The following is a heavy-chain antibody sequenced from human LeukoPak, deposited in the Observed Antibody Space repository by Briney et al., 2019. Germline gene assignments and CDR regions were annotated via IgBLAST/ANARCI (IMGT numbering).Heavy chain of an antibody. CDR3: TRELSGSSSRHFDY. Sequence: GGSLKLSCAASGFPFSKYWMHWVRQAPGKGPVWVSRINTDGNITTYADSVKGRFTISRDSAKNALYLQMNSLRAEDTAVYYCTRELSGSSSRHFDYWGQGTLVTVSS. CDR2: INTDGNIT. CDR1: GFPFSKYW. V-gene: IGHV3-74*01. J-gene: IGHJ4*02. D-gene: IGHD6-13*01.